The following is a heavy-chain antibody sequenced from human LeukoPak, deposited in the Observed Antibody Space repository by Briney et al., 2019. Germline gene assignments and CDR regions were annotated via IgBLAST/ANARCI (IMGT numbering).Heavy chain of an antibody. J-gene: IGHJ4*02. CDR1: GGSISSGSYY. Sequence: PSETLSLTCTVSGGSISSGSYYWGWIRQPPGKGLEWIGSIYYSGSTYYNPSLKSRITISLDTSKNQFSLKLSSVTAADTAVYYCARDKTFEVVNYFDYWGQGTLVTVSS. D-gene: IGHD3-3*01. CDR2: IYYSGST. CDR3: ARDKTFEVVNYFDY. V-gene: IGHV4-39*07.